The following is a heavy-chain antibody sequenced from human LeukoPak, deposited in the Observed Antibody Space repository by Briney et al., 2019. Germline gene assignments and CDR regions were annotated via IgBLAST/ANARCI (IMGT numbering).Heavy chain of an antibody. CDR3: ARGSTGDKSNN. CDR1: GCSITSGGYY. V-gene: IGHV4-31*03. J-gene: IGHJ4*02. D-gene: IGHD7-27*01. Sequence: SETLSLTCTVSGCSITSGGYYWSWIRQLPGKGLEWIGYIYYSGTTSYNPSLKSRLTISLGASENQFSLKLSSVTAADTAVYYCARGSTGDKSNNWGQGTLVTVSS. CDR2: IYYSGTT.